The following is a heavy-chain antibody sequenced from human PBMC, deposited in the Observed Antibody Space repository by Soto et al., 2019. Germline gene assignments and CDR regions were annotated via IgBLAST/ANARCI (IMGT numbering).Heavy chain of an antibody. CDR3: ARRGESGYYSFFDY. J-gene: IGHJ4*02. CDR1: GGSISRSSFH. D-gene: IGHD3-3*01. V-gene: IGHV4-39*01. CDR2: LYYSGSP. Sequence: SETLSLTCSVSGGSISRSSFHWAWIRQPPGKGLEWIGSLYYSGSPFYNPSLKSRVTISIDTSKNQFSLRLSSVTAADTALYYCARRGESGYYSFFDYWGQGTLVTVSS.